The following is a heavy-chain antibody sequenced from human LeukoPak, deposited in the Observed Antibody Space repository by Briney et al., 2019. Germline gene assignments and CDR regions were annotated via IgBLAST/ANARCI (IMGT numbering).Heavy chain of an antibody. CDR1: GFIFSNYR. J-gene: IGHJ4*02. V-gene: IGHV3-48*02. CDR2: ISSTSNTI. Sequence: GGSLRLSCAASGFIFSNYRMNWVRQAPGKGLEWVSWISSTSNTIYYADSVKGRFTISRDNAKNSLDLQMNSLRDEDTTVYYCARPSRSTGPAYWGQGTLVTVSS. CDR3: ARPSRSTGPAY. D-gene: IGHD2-2*01.